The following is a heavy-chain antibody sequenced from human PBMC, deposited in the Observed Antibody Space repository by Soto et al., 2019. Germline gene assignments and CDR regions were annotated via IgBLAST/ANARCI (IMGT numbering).Heavy chain of an antibody. D-gene: IGHD3-3*01. Sequence: GASVKVSCKASGYIFTDYYMHWVRQAPGQELGWMGRINPSGGSTSYAQKFQGRVTMTRDTSTSTVYMELSSLRSEDTAVYYCARDRAKNNDFWSGFYYYYGMDVWGQGTTVTVSS. CDR2: INPSGGST. V-gene: IGHV1-46*01. J-gene: IGHJ6*02. CDR3: ARDRAKNNDFWSGFYYYYGMDV. CDR1: GYIFTDYY.